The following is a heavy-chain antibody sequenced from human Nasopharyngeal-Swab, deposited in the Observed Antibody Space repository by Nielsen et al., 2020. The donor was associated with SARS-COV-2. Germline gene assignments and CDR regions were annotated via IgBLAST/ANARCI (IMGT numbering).Heavy chain of an antibody. J-gene: IGHJ4*02. D-gene: IGHD1-26*01. CDR2: IKQDGSEK. V-gene: IGHV3-7*01. CDR3: VRADGS. Sequence: VRQAPGKGLEWVANIKQDGSEKYYEDSVKGRFTISRDNTKNTLYLQMNSLRVEDTAVYYCVRADGSWGQGTLVTVSS.